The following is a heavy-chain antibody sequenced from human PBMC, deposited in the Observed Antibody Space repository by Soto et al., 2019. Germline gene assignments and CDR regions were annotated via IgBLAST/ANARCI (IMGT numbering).Heavy chain of an antibody. V-gene: IGHV4-39*01. J-gene: IGHJ5*02. CDR3: ARDIVVVPAANTWFDP. D-gene: IGHD2-2*01. Sequence: QLQLQESGPGLVKPSETLSLTCTVSGGSISSSSYYWGWIRQPPGKGLEWIGSIYYSGSTYYNPSLKSRVTISVDTSKNQCSLKLSSVTAADTAVYYCARDIVVVPAANTWFDPWGQGTLVTVSS. CDR2: IYYSGST. CDR1: GGSISSSSYY.